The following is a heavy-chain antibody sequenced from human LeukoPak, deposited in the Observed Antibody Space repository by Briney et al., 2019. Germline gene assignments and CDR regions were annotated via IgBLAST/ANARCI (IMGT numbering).Heavy chain of an antibody. V-gene: IGHV3-15*01. CDR2: IKSKTDGGTT. CDR3: TTVITYYYDSSGYPILGAFDI. CDR1: GFTFSNAW. J-gene: IGHJ3*02. D-gene: IGHD3-22*01. Sequence: GGSLRLSCAASGFTFSNAWMSWVRQAPGKGLEWVGRIKSKTDGGTTDYAAPVKGRFTISRDDSKNTLYLQMNSLKTEDTAVYYCTTVITYYYDSSGYPILGAFDIWGQGTMVTVSS.